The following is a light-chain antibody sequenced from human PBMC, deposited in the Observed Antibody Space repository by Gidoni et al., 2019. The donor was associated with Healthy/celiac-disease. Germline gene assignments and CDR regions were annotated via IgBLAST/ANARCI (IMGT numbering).Light chain of an antibody. V-gene: IGKV3-15*01. CDR3: QQYNNWPPIT. J-gene: IGKJ3*01. CDR2: GAS. CDR1: QSVSSN. Sequence: EILMTQPPATLSLSPVERAPLSCRATQSVSSNLSWYQQKPGQAPRLLIYGASTRATGITARFSGSGSGTEFTLTISSMQSEDFGVYYCQQYNNWPPITFGPGTKVDIK.